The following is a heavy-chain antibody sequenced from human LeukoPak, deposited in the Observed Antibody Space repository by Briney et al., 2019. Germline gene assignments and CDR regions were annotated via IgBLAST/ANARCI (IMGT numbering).Heavy chain of an antibody. Sequence: SETLSLTCTISGGSVSDYYWSWIRQSPGKGLEWIGYIYYTGSTSYNPSLKSRVTISADTSKNEFSLKLNSVTAADTAVYYCARVEWELMGVNWFDPWGQGTLVTVSS. CDR3: ARVEWELMGVNWFDP. CDR2: IYYTGST. D-gene: IGHD1-26*01. J-gene: IGHJ5*02. V-gene: IGHV4-59*02. CDR1: GGSVSDYY.